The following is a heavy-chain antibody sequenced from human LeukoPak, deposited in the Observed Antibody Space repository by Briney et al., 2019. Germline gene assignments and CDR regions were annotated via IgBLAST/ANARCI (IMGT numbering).Heavy chain of an antibody. J-gene: IGHJ4*02. CDR1: GFAFSTSS. Sequence: GGSLRLSCAASGFAFSTSSMNWVRQAPGKGLVWVSRINSDGSSTSYADSVKGRFTISRDNAKNTLYLQMNSLRAEDTAVYYCARAVTTGWGQGTLVTVSS. CDR2: INSDGSST. D-gene: IGHD4-17*01. V-gene: IGHV3-74*01. CDR3: ARAVTTG.